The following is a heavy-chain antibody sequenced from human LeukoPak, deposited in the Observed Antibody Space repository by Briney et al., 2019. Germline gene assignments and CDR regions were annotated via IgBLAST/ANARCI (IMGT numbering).Heavy chain of an antibody. D-gene: IGHD4-23*01. CDR1: GFTFSTYA. V-gene: IGHV3-30-3*01. Sequence: GGSLRLSCAASGFTFSTYAMHWVRQAPGKGLEWVAVISYDGSNKYYADSVKGRFTISRDNSKNTLYLQMNSLRAEDTAVYYCARVGTVVQFDYWGQGTLVTVSS. J-gene: IGHJ4*02. CDR2: ISYDGSNK. CDR3: ARVGTVVQFDY.